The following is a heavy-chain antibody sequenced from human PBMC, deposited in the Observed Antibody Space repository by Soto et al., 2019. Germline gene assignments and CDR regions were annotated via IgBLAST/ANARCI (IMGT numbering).Heavy chain of an antibody. Sequence: GGSLRLSCAASGFTFSSYGMHWVRQAPGKGLEWVAVIWYDGSNKYYADSVKGRFTISRDNSKNTLYLQMNSLRDEDTAVYYCVRDSNWSFDFWGQGTLVTVSS. CDR3: VRDSNWSFDF. CDR1: GFTFSSYG. D-gene: IGHD1-1*01. CDR2: IWYDGSNK. J-gene: IGHJ4*02. V-gene: IGHV3-33*01.